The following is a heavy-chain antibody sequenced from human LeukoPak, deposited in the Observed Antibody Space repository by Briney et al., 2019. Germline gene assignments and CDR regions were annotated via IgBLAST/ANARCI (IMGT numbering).Heavy chain of an antibody. CDR2: INPNSGGT. V-gene: IGHV1-2*02. Sequence: AASVKVSCKASGYTFTGYYMHWVRQAPGQGLEWMGWINPNSGGTNYAQKFQGRVTMTRDTSISTAYTELSRLRSDDTAVYYCARDFRIAAHYFDYWGQGTLVTVSS. D-gene: IGHD6-13*01. CDR3: ARDFRIAAHYFDY. J-gene: IGHJ4*02. CDR1: GYTFTGYY.